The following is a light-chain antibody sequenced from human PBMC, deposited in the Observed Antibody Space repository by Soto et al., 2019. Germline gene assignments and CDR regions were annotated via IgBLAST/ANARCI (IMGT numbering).Light chain of an antibody. J-gene: IGKJ4*01. CDR1: QSISSN. Sequence: EIVMTQSPATLSVSPGERATLSCRASQSISSNLAWYQQKPGQAPRLLIYAASTRVTGIPARFSGSGSGTEFTLTISSLQSEDFAVYSCQQYYNWPPTFGGGTKVDIK. CDR3: QQYYNWPPT. V-gene: IGKV3-15*01. CDR2: AAS.